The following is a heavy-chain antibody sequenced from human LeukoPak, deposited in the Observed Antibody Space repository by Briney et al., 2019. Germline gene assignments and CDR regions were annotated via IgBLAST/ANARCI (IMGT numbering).Heavy chain of an antibody. Sequence: ASVKVSCKASGYTFTDYYMHWVRQAPGQGLEWMGWINSNSGDTNYAQKFQGRVTITTDESTSTAYMELSSLRSEDTAVYYCAISQGTYYYDSSGPITTYRSLDYWGQGTLVTVSS. D-gene: IGHD3-22*01. CDR3: AISQGTYYYDSSGPITTYRSLDY. CDR2: INSNSGDT. J-gene: IGHJ4*02. V-gene: IGHV1-2*02. CDR1: GYTFTDYY.